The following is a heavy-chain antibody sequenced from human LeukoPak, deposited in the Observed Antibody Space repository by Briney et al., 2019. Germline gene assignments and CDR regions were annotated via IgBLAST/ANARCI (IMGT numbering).Heavy chain of an antibody. J-gene: IGHJ3*01. V-gene: IGHV4-38-2*01. Sequence: PSETLSLTCSVSGYSISSDYYWGWIRQPPGKGLEWIGSIYHSGSTHYNASLKSRVTISVDTSKNQFSLKLSSVTAADTAVYYCARSVSLTIIVGNSNAFDLWGQGTMVTVSS. D-gene: IGHD3-22*01. CDR1: GYSISSDYY. CDR2: IYHSGST. CDR3: ARSVSLTIIVGNSNAFDL.